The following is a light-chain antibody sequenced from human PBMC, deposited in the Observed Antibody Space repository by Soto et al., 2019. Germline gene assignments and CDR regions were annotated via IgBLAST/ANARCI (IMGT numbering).Light chain of an antibody. CDR3: QQRSNWLFT. V-gene: IGKV3-11*01. J-gene: IGKJ3*01. Sequence: EIVLTQSPATLSLSPGERATLSCRASQSVSSYLAWYQRKPGQAPRLLIYDASNRATGIPARFSGSGSGTDFTLTISSLEPEDFADYYCQQRSNWLFTFGPGNKVDIK. CDR1: QSVSSY. CDR2: DAS.